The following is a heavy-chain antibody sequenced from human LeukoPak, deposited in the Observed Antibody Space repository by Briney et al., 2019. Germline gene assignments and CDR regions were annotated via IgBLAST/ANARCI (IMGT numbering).Heavy chain of an antibody. J-gene: IGHJ3*02. CDR2: IYHSGST. CDR1: GGSISSGGYS. V-gene: IGHV4-30-2*01. D-gene: IGHD3-22*01. Sequence: PSETLSLTCAVSGGSISSGGYSWSWIRQPPGKGLEWIGYIYHSGSTYYNPSLKSRVTISVDRSKNQFSLKLSSVTAADTAVYYCAREASNYYDSSGYEGDAFDIWGQGTMVTVSS. CDR3: AREASNYYDSSGYEGDAFDI.